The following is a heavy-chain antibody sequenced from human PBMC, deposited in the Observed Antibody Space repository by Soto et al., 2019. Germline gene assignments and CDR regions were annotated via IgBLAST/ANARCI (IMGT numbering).Heavy chain of an antibody. D-gene: IGHD3-22*01. CDR2: ISYDGSNK. J-gene: IGHJ6*02. V-gene: IGHV3-30*18. CDR1: GFTFSSYG. CDR3: AKDGYNSDGMDV. Sequence: GGSLRLSCAASGFTFSSYGMHWVRQAPGKGLEWVAVISYDGSNKYYADSVKGRFTISRDNSRNTLYLQMNSLRAEDTAVYYCAKDGYNSDGMDVWGQGTTVTVPS.